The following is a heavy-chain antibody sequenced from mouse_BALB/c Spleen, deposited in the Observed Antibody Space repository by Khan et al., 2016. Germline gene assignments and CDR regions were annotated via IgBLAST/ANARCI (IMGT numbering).Heavy chain of an antibody. D-gene: IGHD2-1*01. Sequence: EVQLQESGPGLVKPSQSLSLTCTVTGYSITSDYAWNWIRQFPGNKLEWMGYISYSGSTSYNPSLKSRISITRDTSKNQFVLQLNSVTTEDTATYYCAPYGNYRYFDYWGQGTTLTVSS. CDR1: GYSITSDYA. V-gene: IGHV3-2*02. CDR2: ISYSGST. CDR3: APYGNYRYFDY. J-gene: IGHJ2*01.